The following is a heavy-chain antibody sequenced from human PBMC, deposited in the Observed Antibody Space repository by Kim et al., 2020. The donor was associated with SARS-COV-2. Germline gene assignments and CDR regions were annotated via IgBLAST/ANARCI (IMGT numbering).Heavy chain of an antibody. J-gene: IGHJ6*02. CDR1: GFTFSSYW. D-gene: IGHD1-26*01. Sequence: GGSLRLSCAASGFTFSSYWMSWVRQAPGKGLEWVANIKQDGSEKYYVDSVKGRFTISRDNAKNSLYLQMNSLRAEDTAVYYCARDEEGATPLYYYYYGMDVWGQGTTVTVSS. V-gene: IGHV3-7*01. CDR2: IKQDGSEK. CDR3: ARDEEGATPLYYYYYGMDV.